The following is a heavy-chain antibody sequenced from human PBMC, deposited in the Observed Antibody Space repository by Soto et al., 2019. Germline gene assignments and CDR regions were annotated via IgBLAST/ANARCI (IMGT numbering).Heavy chain of an antibody. CDR2: INPNNGDT. CDR3: ARHSGYDYVFDY. Sequence: ASVKVSCKASGYTFTGYYIHCVRQAPGQGLEWMGWINPNNGDTNYAQKFQGRVSMTRDTSTSTAYMELSSLRFDDTAVYYCARHSGYDYVFDYWGQGTLVTVSS. CDR1: GYTFTGYY. J-gene: IGHJ4*02. V-gene: IGHV1-2*02. D-gene: IGHD5-12*01.